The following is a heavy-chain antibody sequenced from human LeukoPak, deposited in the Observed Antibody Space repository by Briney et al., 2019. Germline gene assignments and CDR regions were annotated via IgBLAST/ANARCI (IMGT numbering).Heavy chain of an antibody. CDR2: IYHSGST. CDR3: ARVGQLVPYYFDY. Sequence: PSETLSLTCTVSGYSISSGYYWGWIRQLPGKGLEWIGSIYHSGSTYYNPSLKSRVTISVDTSKNQFSLKLSSVTAADTAVYYCARVGQLVPYYFDYWGQGTLVTVSS. V-gene: IGHV4-38-2*02. D-gene: IGHD6-6*01. CDR1: GYSISSGYY. J-gene: IGHJ4*02.